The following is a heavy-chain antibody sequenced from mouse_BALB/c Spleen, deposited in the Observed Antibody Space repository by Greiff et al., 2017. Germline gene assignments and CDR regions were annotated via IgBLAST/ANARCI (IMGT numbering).Heavy chain of an antibody. CDR2: ISSGGGST. Sequence: EVKLVESGGGLVKPGGSLKLSCAASGFAFSSYDMSWVRQTPEKRLEWVAYISSGGGSTYYPDTVKGRFTISRDNAKNTLYLQMSSLKSEDTAMYYCARHGYWGQGTTLTVSS. CDR3: ARHGY. J-gene: IGHJ2*01. V-gene: IGHV5-12-1*01. CDR1: GFAFSSYD.